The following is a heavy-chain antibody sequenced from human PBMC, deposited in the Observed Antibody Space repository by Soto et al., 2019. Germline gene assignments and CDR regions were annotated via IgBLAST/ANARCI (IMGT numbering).Heavy chain of an antibody. Sequence: SVKVSCKASGYTFTGYYMHWVRQAPGQGLEWMGWINPNSGGTNYAQKFQGRVTMTRDTSISTAYMELSRLRSDDTAVYYCATDLRFLEWHTLDYWGQGPLVTVSS. CDR3: ATDLRFLEWHTLDY. V-gene: IGHV1-2*02. CDR1: GYTFTGYY. CDR2: INPNSGGT. D-gene: IGHD3-3*01. J-gene: IGHJ4*02.